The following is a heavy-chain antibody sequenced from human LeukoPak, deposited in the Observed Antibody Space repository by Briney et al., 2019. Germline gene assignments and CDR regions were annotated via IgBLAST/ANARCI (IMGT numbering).Heavy chain of an antibody. J-gene: IGHJ4*02. CDR2: IHHSGTT. CDR3: ARSGTYQHSSSYDY. V-gene: IGHV4-34*01. CDR1: GESFSAYY. Sequence: ASETLSLTCAVYGESFSAYYWSWIRQAPGKTLEWIGEIHHSGTTNYNPSLKSRVNILIDPSKKQFSLKLSSVSAADTVVYYCARSGTYQHSSSYDYWGQGTLVTVSS. D-gene: IGHD6-13*01.